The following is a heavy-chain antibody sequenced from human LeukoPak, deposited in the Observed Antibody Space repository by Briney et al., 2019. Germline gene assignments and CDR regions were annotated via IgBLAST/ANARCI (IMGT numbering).Heavy chain of an antibody. V-gene: IGHV4-61*02. CDR3: ARATYWNELYYYYYYMDV. D-gene: IGHD1-1*01. CDR1: GGSISSGSYY. Sequence: PSETLSLTCTVSGGSISSGSYYWSWIRQPAGKGLEWIGRIYTSGSTNYNPSLRSRVTISVDTSKNQFSLKLSSVTAADTAVYYCARATYWNELYYYYYYMDVWGKGTTVTISS. J-gene: IGHJ6*03. CDR2: IYTSGST.